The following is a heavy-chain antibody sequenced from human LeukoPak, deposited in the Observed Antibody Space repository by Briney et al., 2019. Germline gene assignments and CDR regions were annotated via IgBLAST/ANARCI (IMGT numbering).Heavy chain of an antibody. Sequence: GASVKVSCKASGYTFTSYDINWVRQATGQGLEWMGWMNPNSGNTGYAQKFQGRVTMTRNTSISTAYMELSSLRSEDTAVYYWARAEGSSSWYLVWGQGTLVTVSS. D-gene: IGHD6-13*01. V-gene: IGHV1-8*01. CDR3: ARAEGSSSWYLV. CDR1: GYTFTSYD. CDR2: MNPNSGNT. J-gene: IGHJ4*02.